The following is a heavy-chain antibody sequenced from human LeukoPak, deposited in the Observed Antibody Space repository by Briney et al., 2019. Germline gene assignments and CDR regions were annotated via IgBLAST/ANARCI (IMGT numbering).Heavy chain of an antibody. CDR2: INPSGGST. CDR1: GYTFTSYY. J-gene: IGHJ4*02. CDR3: ARNEDMITFGGVIVPAFDY. Sequence: ASVKVSCKASGYTFTSYYMHWVRQAPGQGLEWMGIINPSGGSTSYAQKFQGRVTMTRDTSTSTVYMELSSLRSEDTAVYYCARNEDMITFGGVIVPAFDYWGRGTLVTVSS. D-gene: IGHD3-16*02. V-gene: IGHV1-46*01.